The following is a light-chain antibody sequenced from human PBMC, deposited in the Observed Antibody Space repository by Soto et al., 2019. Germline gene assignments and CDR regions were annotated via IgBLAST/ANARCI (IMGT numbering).Light chain of an antibody. V-gene: IGLV4-69*01. CDR1: SGHSSYA. Sequence: QLVLTQSPSASASLGASVRLTCTLSSGHSSYAIAWHQKRPDTGPRFLMNLDSDGTHGRGDGIPDRFSGSSSGAERYLLISRLQSEDEADYYCQTWAAGIHLFGGGTKLTVL. J-gene: IGLJ2*01. CDR3: QTWAAGIHL. CDR2: LDSDGTH.